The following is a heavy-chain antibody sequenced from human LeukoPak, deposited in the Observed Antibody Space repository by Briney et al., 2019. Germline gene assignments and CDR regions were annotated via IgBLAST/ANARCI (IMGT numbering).Heavy chain of an antibody. J-gene: IGHJ4*02. D-gene: IGHD1-26*01. CDR3: AKSGGYGLIDY. Sequence: PSETLSLTCTVSGYSISSDYYWGWIRQPPGKGLEWIGSIYSSGSTYYNASLQSRVTISIETSKNQISLRLNSVTAADTAIYYCAKSGGYGLIDYWGQGTLVTVSS. CDR1: GYSISSDYY. V-gene: IGHV4-38-2*02. CDR2: IYSSGST.